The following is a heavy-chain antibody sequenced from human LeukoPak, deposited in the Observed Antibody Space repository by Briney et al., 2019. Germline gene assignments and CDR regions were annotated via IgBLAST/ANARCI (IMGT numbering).Heavy chain of an antibody. J-gene: IGHJ4*02. V-gene: IGHV3-9*03. CDR3: ARGVYYYDSSGNPHYFDY. Sequence: GRSLRLSCAASGLTFDDYAMHWVRQAPGKGLEWVSGISWNSGSIGYADSVKGRFTISRDNAKNSLYLQMNSLRAEDMALYYCARGVYYYDSSGNPHYFDYWGQGTLVTVSS. D-gene: IGHD3-22*01. CDR2: ISWNSGSI. CDR1: GLTFDDYA.